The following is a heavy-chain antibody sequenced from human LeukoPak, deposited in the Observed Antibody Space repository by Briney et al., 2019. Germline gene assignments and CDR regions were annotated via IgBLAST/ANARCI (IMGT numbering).Heavy chain of an antibody. V-gene: IGHV3-53*01. J-gene: IGHJ5*02. Sequence: GGSLRLSCAASGFTVSDNYMSWVRQAPGKGLEWVSVMYSGGDTYYANSVKGRFTFSRDISKNTLFLQMNGLTTKDTAMYYCARDAPQVPAAGVLASWGQGTLVTVSS. D-gene: IGHD6-13*01. CDR1: GFTVSDNY. CDR2: MYSGGDT. CDR3: ARDAPQVPAAGVLAS.